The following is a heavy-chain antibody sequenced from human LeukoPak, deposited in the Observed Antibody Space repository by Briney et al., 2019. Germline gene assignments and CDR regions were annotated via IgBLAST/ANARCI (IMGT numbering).Heavy chain of an antibody. CDR1: GGSISSGGYY. Sequence: SSETLSLTCTVSGGSISSGGYYWSWIRQHPGKGLEWIGYIYCSGSTYYNPSLKSRVTISVDTSKNQFSLKLSSVTAADTAVYYCARQNGMATKGFDYWGQGTLVTVSS. J-gene: IGHJ4*02. V-gene: IGHV4-31*03. CDR3: ARQNGMATKGFDY. D-gene: IGHD5-12*01. CDR2: IYCSGST.